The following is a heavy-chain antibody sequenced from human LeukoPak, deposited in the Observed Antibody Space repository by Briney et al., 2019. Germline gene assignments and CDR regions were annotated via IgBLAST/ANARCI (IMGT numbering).Heavy chain of an antibody. J-gene: IGHJ4*02. CDR2: INSDGSIT. Sequence: GGSLRLSCAASGFTFSNYWMCWVRQAPGKGLVWVSHINSDGSITNYADSEKGRFTDSRDNAKNTMYLPVTGVKAEDKAVYFCARAPWLDYWGQGTLVTVSS. V-gene: IGHV3-74*01. CDR3: ARAPWLDY. CDR1: GFTFSNYW. D-gene: IGHD5-12*01.